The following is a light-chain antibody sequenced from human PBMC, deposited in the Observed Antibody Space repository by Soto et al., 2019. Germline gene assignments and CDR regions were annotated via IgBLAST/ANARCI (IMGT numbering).Light chain of an antibody. CDR3: SSNAGSNNFVA. CDR1: RSDVGSYNY. Sequence: QSALTQPPSASGSPGQSVTISCTGTRSDVGSYNYVSWYQQRPGKAPKLMIYEVHKRPSGVPDRFSGSKSGNTASLTVSGLQAEDEADYYCSSNAGSNNFVAFGSGTKLTVL. V-gene: IGLV2-8*01. CDR2: EVH. J-gene: IGLJ1*01.